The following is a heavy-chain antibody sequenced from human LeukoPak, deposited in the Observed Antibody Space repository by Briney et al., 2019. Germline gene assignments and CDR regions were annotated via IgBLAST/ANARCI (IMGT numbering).Heavy chain of an antibody. Sequence: PGGSLRLSCAASGFTVSSNYMSWVRQAPGKGLEWVSVIYSGGTTHYADSVKGRLTISRDNSKNTVYLQMNSLRAEDTAVYYCARGVGYGDHPSDHWGQGTLVTVTS. V-gene: IGHV3-66*01. CDR1: GFTVSSNY. D-gene: IGHD4-17*01. CDR2: IYSGGTT. J-gene: IGHJ4*02. CDR3: ARGVGYGDHPSDH.